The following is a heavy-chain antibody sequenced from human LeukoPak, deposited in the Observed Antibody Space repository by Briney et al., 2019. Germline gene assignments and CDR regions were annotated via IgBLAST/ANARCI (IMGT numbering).Heavy chain of an antibody. CDR3: ARDPGSNWNDVWYYFDY. CDR2: INPNSGGT. Sequence: ASVKVSCKASGYTFTGYYMHWVRQAPGQGLEWMGWINPNSGGTNYAQKFQGRVTMTRDTSISTAYMELSRLRSDDTAVYYCARDPGSNWNDVWYYFDYWGQGTLVTVSS. V-gene: IGHV1-2*02. CDR1: GYTFTGYY. J-gene: IGHJ4*02. D-gene: IGHD1-1*01.